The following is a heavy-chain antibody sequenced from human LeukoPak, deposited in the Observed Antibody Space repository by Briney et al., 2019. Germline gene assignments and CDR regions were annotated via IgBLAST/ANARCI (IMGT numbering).Heavy chain of an antibody. CDR2: IYYSGST. V-gene: IGHV4-39*01. CDR3: ARPDVYSSYFDY. J-gene: IGHJ4*02. Sequence: SETLSLTCTVSGGSISSSSYYWGWIRQPPGKGLEWIGSIYYSGSTYYNPSLKSRVTISVDTSKNQFSLKLSTVTAADTAVYYCARPDVYSSYFDYWGQGTLVTVSS. CDR1: GGSISSSSYY. D-gene: IGHD5-18*01.